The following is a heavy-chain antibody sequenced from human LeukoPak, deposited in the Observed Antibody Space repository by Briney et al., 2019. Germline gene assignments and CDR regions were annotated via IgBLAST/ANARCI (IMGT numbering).Heavy chain of an antibody. CDR2: ISGSGGST. D-gene: IGHD3-3*01. CDR3: AKDSLIHYDFWSGSPVDY. V-gene: IGHV3-23*01. Sequence: GGSLRLSCAAPGFTFSSYAMSWVRQAPGKGLEWVSAISGSGGSTYYADSVKGRFTISRDNSKSTLYLQMNSLRAEDTAVYYCAKDSLIHYDFWSGSPVDYWGQGTLVTVSS. CDR1: GFTFSSYA. J-gene: IGHJ4*02.